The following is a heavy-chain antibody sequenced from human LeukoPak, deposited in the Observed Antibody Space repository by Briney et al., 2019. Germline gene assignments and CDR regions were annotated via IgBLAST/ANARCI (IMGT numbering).Heavy chain of an antibody. Sequence: GSLRLSCAASGFTFSTYGMTWVRQAPGKGLEWVAGIIASGRDTYYADSVKGRFTISRDNSKNTLYVQMNSLRAEDTAVYYCAKDAQRGFDYSNSLDKWGQGTLVTVSS. D-gene: IGHD4-11*01. CDR2: IIASGRDT. V-gene: IGHV3-23*01. CDR1: GFTFSTYG. CDR3: AKDAQRGFDYSNSLDK. J-gene: IGHJ4*02.